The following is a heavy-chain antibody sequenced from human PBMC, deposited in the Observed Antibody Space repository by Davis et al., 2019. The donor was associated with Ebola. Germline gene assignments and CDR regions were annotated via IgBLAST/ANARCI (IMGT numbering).Heavy chain of an antibody. CDR2: IKQDGTKE. J-gene: IGHJ4*02. V-gene: IGHV3-7*03. CDR1: GFTFSSYW. CDR3: ARDDPGNYPPHYFDY. D-gene: IGHD1-7*01. Sequence: GESLKISCAASGFTFSSYWMSWVRQAPGKGLEWVANIKQDGTKENYVGSVKGRFTISRDNAKSSLYLQMNSLRAEDMAVYYCARDDPGNYPPHYFDYWGQGTLVTVSS.